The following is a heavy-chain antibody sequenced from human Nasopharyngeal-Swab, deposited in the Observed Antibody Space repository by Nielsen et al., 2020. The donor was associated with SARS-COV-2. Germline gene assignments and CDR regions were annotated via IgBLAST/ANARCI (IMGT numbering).Heavy chain of an antibody. V-gene: IGHV3-23*01. D-gene: IGHD1-26*01. CDR1: GFTFSSYA. Sequence: GESLKISCAASGFTFSSYAMSWVRQAPGKGLEWVSAISGNGGSTYYADSVKGRFTISRDNSKNTLYPQMNSLRAEDTAVYYCAKDREPLMGALFDIWGQGTMVTVSS. CDR2: ISGNGGST. CDR3: AKDREPLMGALFDI. J-gene: IGHJ3*02.